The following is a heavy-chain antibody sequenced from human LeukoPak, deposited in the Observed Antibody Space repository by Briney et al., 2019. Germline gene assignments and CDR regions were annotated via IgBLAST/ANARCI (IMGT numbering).Heavy chain of an antibody. CDR2: INPNSGGT. V-gene: IGHV1-2*02. CDR3: ARRVVDYYDSSGYYYYYYMDV. CDR1: GYTFTGYY. J-gene: IGHJ6*03. Sequence: ASVKVSCKASGYTFTGYYMHWVRQAPGQGLEWMGWINPNSGGTNYAQKFQGRVTMTRDTSISTAYMELSRLRSDDTAVYYCARRVVDYYDSSGYYYYYYMDVWGKGTTVTVSS. D-gene: IGHD3-22*01.